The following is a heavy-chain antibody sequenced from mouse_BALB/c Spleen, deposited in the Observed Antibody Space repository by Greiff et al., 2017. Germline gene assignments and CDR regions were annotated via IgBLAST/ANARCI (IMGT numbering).Heavy chain of an antibody. CDR2: IDPSDSET. CDR1: GYTFTSYW. V-gene: IGHV1-61*01. Sequence: VQLQQPGAELVRPGASVTLSCKASGYTFTSYWMNWVKQRPGQGLEWIGMIDPSDSETHYNQMFKDKATLTVDKSSSTAYMQLSSLTSEDSAVYSYAPSMITDWYFDDWGEGTTVTVSA. D-gene: IGHD2-4*01. J-gene: IGHJ1*01. CDR3: APSMITDWYFDD.